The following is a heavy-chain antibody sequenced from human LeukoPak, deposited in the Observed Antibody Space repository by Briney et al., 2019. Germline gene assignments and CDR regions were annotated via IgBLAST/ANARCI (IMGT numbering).Heavy chain of an antibody. V-gene: IGHV3-7*03. J-gene: IGHJ6*02. CDR1: GFALSSHW. CDR2: VNRDGSET. Sequence: GGSLRLSCAASGFALSSHWMTWVRQVPGRGPEWVANVNRDGSETYYLDSVKGRFTISKDNAKNSLYLQMNSLRAEDTALYNCARNNGMDVWGQGTTVTVSS. CDR3: ARNNGMDV.